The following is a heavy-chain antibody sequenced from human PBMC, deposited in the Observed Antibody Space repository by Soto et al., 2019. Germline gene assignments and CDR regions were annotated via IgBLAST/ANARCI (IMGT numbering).Heavy chain of an antibody. CDR1: GFTFSSYS. V-gene: IGHV3-21*01. CDR2: ISSSSSYI. J-gene: IGHJ6*03. CDR3: ARAGGIAAAGTFYYYYMDV. D-gene: IGHD6-13*01. Sequence: PGGSLRLSCAASGFTFSSYSMNWVRQAPGKGLEWVSSISSSSSYIYYADSVKGRFTISRDNAKNSLYLQMNSLRAEDTAVYYCARAGGIAAAGTFYYYYMDVWGKATTVTVSS.